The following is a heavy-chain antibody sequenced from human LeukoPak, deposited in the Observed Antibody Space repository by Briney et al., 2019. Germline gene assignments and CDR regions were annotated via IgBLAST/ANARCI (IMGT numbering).Heavy chain of an antibody. Sequence: SETLSLTCTVSGASISSSRSFWGWIRQPPGKGLEWIVSIFSGGNTYYNPSLNSRVSISIDTSKNQFSLRLSSVTATDTAVYYCARHPSGRGWLQQGGWFDPWGQGTLVTVSS. D-gene: IGHD5-24*01. CDR1: GASISSSRSF. V-gene: IGHV4-39*01. CDR2: IFSGGNT. CDR3: ARHPSGRGWLQQGGWFDP. J-gene: IGHJ5*02.